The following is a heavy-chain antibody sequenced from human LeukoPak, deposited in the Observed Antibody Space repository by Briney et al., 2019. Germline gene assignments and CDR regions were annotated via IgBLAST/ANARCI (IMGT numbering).Heavy chain of an antibody. Sequence: SETLSLTCAVYGGSFSGYYWSWIRQPPGKGLEWIGEINHSGSTNYNPSLKSRVTISVDTSKNQFSLKLSSVTAADTAVYYCARDMRYCSSTSCYSPIDYWGQGTLVTVSP. CDR2: INHSGST. D-gene: IGHD2-2*01. V-gene: IGHV4-34*01. CDR1: GGSFSGYY. J-gene: IGHJ4*02. CDR3: ARDMRYCSSTSCYSPIDY.